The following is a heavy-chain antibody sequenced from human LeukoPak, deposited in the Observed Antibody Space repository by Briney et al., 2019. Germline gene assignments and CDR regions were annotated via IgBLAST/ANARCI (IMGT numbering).Heavy chain of an antibody. Sequence: GGSLRLSCAASGFTFSSYGMHWFRQAPGKGLEWVAVISYDGSNKYYADSVKGRFTISRDNSKNTLYLQMNSLRAEDTAVYHCAKSGVVWFGEFSPKRCYYMDVWGKGTTVTVSS. V-gene: IGHV3-30*18. CDR2: ISYDGSNK. D-gene: IGHD3-10*01. J-gene: IGHJ6*03. CDR1: GFTFSSYG. CDR3: AKSGVVWFGEFSPKRCYYMDV.